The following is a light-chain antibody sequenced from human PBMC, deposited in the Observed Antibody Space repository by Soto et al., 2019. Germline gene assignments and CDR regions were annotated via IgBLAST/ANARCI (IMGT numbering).Light chain of an antibody. J-gene: IGKJ2*02. Sequence: EIVMTQSPATLSVSPGERATLSCRASQSVSSNLAWYQQKPGQAPRLLIYGASTRATGIPARFSRSGSGTEFTLTISSLQSEDFAVYYCQQYNNWPPCTFGQGTKLEIK. V-gene: IGKV3-15*01. CDR2: GAS. CDR3: QQYNNWPPCT. CDR1: QSVSSN.